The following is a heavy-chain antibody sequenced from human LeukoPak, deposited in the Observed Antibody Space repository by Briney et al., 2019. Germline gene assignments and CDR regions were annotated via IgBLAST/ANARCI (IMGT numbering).Heavy chain of an antibody. CDR2: ITGSADIT. CDR1: GFTFSNYG. Sequence: GGSLRLSCAASGFTFSNYGMNWVRQAPGKGLEWVSGITGSADITYYADSVKGRFTISRDNSKNTLYLQVNSLRAEDTAVYFCARDDRWLQFNNWGQGTLVTVSS. V-gene: IGHV3-23*01. D-gene: IGHD5-24*01. CDR3: ARDDRWLQFNN. J-gene: IGHJ4*02.